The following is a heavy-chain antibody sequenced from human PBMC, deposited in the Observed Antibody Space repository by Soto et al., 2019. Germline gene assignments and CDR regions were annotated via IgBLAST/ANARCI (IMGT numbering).Heavy chain of an antibody. J-gene: IGHJ4*02. Sequence: QVQLQESGPGLVRPSGALSVICAVSGDSISRSHWWSWVRQSPGKGLEWIGEISHSGITNYNPSLKSRVTISGDKSKNQLSLKLTSVTAADTAVYYCARVRYDRSGFDHWGQGTLVSVSS. V-gene: IGHV4-4*02. D-gene: IGHD3-22*01. CDR3: ARVRYDRSGFDH. CDR2: ISHSGIT. CDR1: GDSISRSHW.